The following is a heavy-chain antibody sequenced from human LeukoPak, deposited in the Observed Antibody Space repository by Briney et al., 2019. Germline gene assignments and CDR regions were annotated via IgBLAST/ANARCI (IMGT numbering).Heavy chain of an antibody. CDR1: GGSFSGYY. D-gene: IGHD2-21*01. CDR2: INHSGST. J-gene: IGHJ4*02. Sequence: SETLSLTCAVYGGSFSGYYWSWIRQPPGKGLEWIGEINHSGSTNYNPSLKSRVTISVDTSKNQFSLKLSSVTAADTAMYYCARSDWGPTSDYYFDYWGQGTLVTVSS. CDR3: ARSDWGPTSDYYFDY. V-gene: IGHV4-34*01.